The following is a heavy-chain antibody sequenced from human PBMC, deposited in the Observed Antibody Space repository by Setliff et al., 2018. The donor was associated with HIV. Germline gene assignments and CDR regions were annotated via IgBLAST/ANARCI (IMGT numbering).Heavy chain of an antibody. CDR1: GDTFSTYA. CDR2: INGGNAIT. D-gene: IGHD1-26*01. Sequence: ASVKVSCKSSGDTFSTYAIHWVRQAPGQGLEWMGWINGGNAITKFSQKFQGRVTFTRDTSASTAYMELGSPRSEDTAVYYCARAGYLLHYFDSWGQGTLVTVSS. CDR3: ARAGYLLHYFDS. V-gene: IGHV1-3*01. J-gene: IGHJ4*02.